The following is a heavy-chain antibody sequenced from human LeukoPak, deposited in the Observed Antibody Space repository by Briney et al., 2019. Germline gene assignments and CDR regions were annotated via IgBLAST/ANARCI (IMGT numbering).Heavy chain of an antibody. Sequence: SQTLSLTCALSGDSFSSNSAAWDWLRQSPSRGLEWLGRTYYRSTRYNDYAVSVKSRITINPDTSKNQFSLQLNSVTPEDTAVYYCARGRWTAADSSSWYEYYFDYWGQGTLVTVSS. CDR1: GDSFSSNSAA. V-gene: IGHV6-1*01. D-gene: IGHD6-13*01. CDR2: TYYRSTRYN. J-gene: IGHJ4*02. CDR3: ARGRWTAADSSSWYEYYFDY.